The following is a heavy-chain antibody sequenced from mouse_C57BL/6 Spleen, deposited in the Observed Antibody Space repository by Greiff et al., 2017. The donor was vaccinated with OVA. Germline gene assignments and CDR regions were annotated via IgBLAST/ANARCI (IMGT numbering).Heavy chain of an antibody. CDR3: ARFVYDYDAQGFAY. V-gene: IGHV1-7*01. CDR2: INPSSGYT. J-gene: IGHJ3*01. CDR1: GYTFTSYW. D-gene: IGHD2-4*01. Sequence: VQLQQSGAELAKPGASVKLSCKASGYTFTSYWMHWVKQRPGQGLEWIGYINPSSGYTKYNQKFTDKATLTAAKSSSTAYMQLSSRTYGDSAFYYCARFVYDYDAQGFAYWGQGTLVTVSA.